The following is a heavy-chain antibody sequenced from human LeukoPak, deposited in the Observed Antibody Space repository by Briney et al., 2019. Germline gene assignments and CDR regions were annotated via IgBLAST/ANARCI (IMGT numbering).Heavy chain of an antibody. CDR1: GFIFSSHW. D-gene: IGHD3-10*01. Sequence: GGSLRLSCTSSGFIFSSHWMKWVRQAPGRGPEWVTNIRYDGSEQYYVDSVKGRFSISRDNTKNLLYLQMNSLRGEDTAVYYCARNYGWSFANWGQGTLVTVSS. CDR2: IRYDGSEQ. CDR3: ARNYGWSFAN. V-gene: IGHV3-7*03. J-gene: IGHJ4*02.